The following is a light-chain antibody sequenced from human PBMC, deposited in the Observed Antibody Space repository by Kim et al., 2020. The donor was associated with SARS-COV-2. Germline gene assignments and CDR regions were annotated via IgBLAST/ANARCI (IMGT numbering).Light chain of an antibody. CDR1: SSNFGAYNH. J-gene: IGLJ1*01. CDR2: GVT. V-gene: IGLV2-11*01. CDR3: CSYAGTSSRV. Sequence: GQSVTISCTGTSSNFGAYNHVSWYQQDPGKAPKLIIHGVTKRPSGVPDRFSGSKSGNTASMTVSGLLAEDEADYYCCSYAGTSSRVFGTGTKVTVL.